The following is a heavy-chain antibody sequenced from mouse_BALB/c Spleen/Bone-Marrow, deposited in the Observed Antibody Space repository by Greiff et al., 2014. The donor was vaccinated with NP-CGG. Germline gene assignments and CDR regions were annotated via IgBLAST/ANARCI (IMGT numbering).Heavy chain of an antibody. V-gene: IGHV1-87*01. CDR1: GYTFTSYW. J-gene: IGHJ3*01. Sequence: VQLQESGAELARPGASVKLSCKASGYTFTSYWMQWVKQRPGQGLEWIGAIYPGDGDTRYNQKFKGKATLTADKSSSTAYMQLSSLASDYSAVYYCARGWDWFAYWGQGTLVTVSA. CDR3: ARGWDWFAY. CDR2: IYPGDGDT. D-gene: IGHD4-1*01.